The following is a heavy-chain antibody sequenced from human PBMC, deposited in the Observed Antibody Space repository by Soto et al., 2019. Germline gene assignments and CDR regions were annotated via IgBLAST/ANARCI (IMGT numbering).Heavy chain of an antibody. J-gene: IGHJ3*02. CDR1: GGSISSYY. CDR2: IYYSGST. CDR3: VRAWFTFSYGYRQDAFDI. Sequence: SETLSLTCTVSGGSISSYYWSWIRQPPGKGLEWIGYIYYSGSTNYNPSLKSRVTISVDTSKNQFSLKLSSVTAADTAVYYCVRAWFTFSYGYRQDAFDIWGQGTMVTVSS. D-gene: IGHD5-18*01. V-gene: IGHV4-59*01.